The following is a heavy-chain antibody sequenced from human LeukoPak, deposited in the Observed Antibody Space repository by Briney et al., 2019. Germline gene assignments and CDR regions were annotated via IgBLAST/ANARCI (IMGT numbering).Heavy chain of an antibody. CDR1: GGSISSSSYY. CDR2: IYHSGST. J-gene: IGHJ6*03. Sequence: PSETLSLTCTVSGGSISSSSYYWGWIRQPPGKGLEWIGSIYHSGSTYYNPSLKSRVTISVDTSKNQFSLKLSSVTAADTAVYYCARRGDPFGELGHMDVWGKGTTVTISS. V-gene: IGHV4-39*07. CDR3: ARRGDPFGELGHMDV. D-gene: IGHD3-10*01.